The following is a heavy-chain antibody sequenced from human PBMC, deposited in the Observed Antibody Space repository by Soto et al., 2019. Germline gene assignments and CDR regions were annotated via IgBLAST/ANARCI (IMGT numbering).Heavy chain of an antibody. V-gene: IGHV4-61*01. D-gene: IGHD2-2*01. CDR1: GASVSSGSYY. CDR3: ASIPSSPRYNWFDP. J-gene: IGHJ5*02. CDR2: IYYSGST. Sequence: PSETLSLTCTVSGASVSSGSYYWSWIRQPPGKGLEWIGHIYYSGSTSYNPSLKSRVTMSVDTSKNQFSLKLSSVTAADTAVYYCASIPSSPRYNWFDPWGQGTLVTVSS.